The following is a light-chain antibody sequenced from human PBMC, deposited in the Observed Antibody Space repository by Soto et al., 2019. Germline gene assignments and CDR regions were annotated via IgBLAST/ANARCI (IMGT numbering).Light chain of an antibody. CDR3: SSYTGSSTYV. Sequence: HSALTQPPSVSGSPGQSVTISCTGTSSDVGTYNRVSWYQQPPGTAPKLMIYEVTNRPSGVPDRFSGSKSGNTASLTISGLQAEDEADYYCSSYTGSSTYVFGTGTKVTVL. CDR2: EVT. J-gene: IGLJ1*01. V-gene: IGLV2-18*02. CDR1: SSDVGTYNR.